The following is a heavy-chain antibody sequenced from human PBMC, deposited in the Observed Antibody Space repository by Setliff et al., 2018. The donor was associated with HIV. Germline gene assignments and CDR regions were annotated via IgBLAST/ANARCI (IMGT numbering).Heavy chain of an antibody. CDR3: ATVFYYDSESYSLDY. V-gene: IGHV1-69*05. CDR1: GGTFSSYA. Sequence: SVKVSCKASGGTFSSYAISWVRQAPGQGLEWMARIIPAFGTPNYAQNFQGRVTMTTDTSARTGYMELRNLRSDDTAVYYCATVFYYDSESYSLDYWGQGMLVTVSS. D-gene: IGHD3-10*01. J-gene: IGHJ4*02. CDR2: IIPAFGTP.